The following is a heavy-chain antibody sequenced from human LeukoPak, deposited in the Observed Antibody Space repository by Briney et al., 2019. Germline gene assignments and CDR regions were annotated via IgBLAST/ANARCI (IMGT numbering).Heavy chain of an antibody. D-gene: IGHD3-10*01. V-gene: IGHV3-30*03. CDR2: MSYDGRYR. CDR1: GFTFYFYA. Sequence: GTSLRLSCTTSGFTFYFYAMHWVRQAPGKGLEWVAVMSYDGRYRYYADSAKGRFTISRDNSKRTLYLEMSSLRPEDTALYYCARSELYYGSESYYHLDYWGHGTLVTVSS. CDR3: ARSELYYGSESYYHLDY. J-gene: IGHJ4*01.